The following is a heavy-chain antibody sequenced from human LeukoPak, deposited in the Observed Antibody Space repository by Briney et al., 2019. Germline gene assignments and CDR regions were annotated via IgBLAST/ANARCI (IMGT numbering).Heavy chain of an antibody. Sequence: SVKVSCKASGGTFSSYAISWVRQAPGQGLEWMGGIIPIFGTANYAQKFQGRVTITADESTSTAYMELSGLRSEDTAVYYCARGGYSLNWFDPWGQGTLVTVSS. J-gene: IGHJ5*02. V-gene: IGHV1-69*13. CDR1: GGTFSSYA. CDR2: IIPIFGTA. CDR3: ARGGYSLNWFDP. D-gene: IGHD6-13*01.